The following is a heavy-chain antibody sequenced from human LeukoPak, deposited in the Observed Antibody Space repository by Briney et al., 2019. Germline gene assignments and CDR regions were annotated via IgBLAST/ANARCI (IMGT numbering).Heavy chain of an antibody. J-gene: IGHJ4*02. CDR3: ARVTVAGTEFDY. CDR2: IWYDGSNK. CDR1: GFTFSSYG. D-gene: IGHD6-19*01. Sequence: GGSLRLSCAASGFTFSSYGMYWVRQAPGKGLEWVAVIWYDGSNKYYADSVKGRFTISRDNSKNTLYLQMNSLRAEDTAVYYCARVTVAGTEFDYWGQGTLVTVSS. V-gene: IGHV3-33*01.